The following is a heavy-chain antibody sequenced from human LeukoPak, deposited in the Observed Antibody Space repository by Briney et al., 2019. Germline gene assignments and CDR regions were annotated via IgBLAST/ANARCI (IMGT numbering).Heavy chain of an antibody. J-gene: IGHJ4*02. D-gene: IGHD3-22*01. CDR1: GYTFTSYY. CDR2: INPSGGST. Sequence: ASVKVSCKASGYTFTSYYMHWVRQAPGQGLEWMGIINPSGGSTSYAQKFQGRVTMTRDTTTSTVYMELSSLRSEDTAVYYCARVHPSRGFDYWGQGTLVTVSS. V-gene: IGHV1-46*01. CDR3: ARVHPSRGFDY.